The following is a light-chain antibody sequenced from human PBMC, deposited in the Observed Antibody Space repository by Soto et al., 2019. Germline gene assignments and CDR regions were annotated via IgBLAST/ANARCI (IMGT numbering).Light chain of an antibody. J-gene: IGKJ1*01. Sequence: EFVLTQSPGTLSLSPGERATLSCRASQSLTNSFIAWYQQRPGQAPRLLIYDTSSRASGIPDRFSGSGSGTDFTLTITRLEPEDFAVYYCQHYGYSLWTFGQGTKVDIK. V-gene: IGKV3-20*01. CDR3: QHYGYSLWT. CDR2: DTS. CDR1: QSLTNSF.